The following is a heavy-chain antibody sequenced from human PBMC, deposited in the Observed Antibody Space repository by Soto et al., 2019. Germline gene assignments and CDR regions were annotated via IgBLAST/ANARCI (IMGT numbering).Heavy chain of an antibody. D-gene: IGHD3-3*01. CDR1: GYTFTSYG. CDR2: ISAYNGNT. J-gene: IGHJ6*02. CDR3: AREFREWSFIPHYYYYYGMDV. Sequence: ASVKVSCKASGYTFTSYGISWVRQAPGQGLEWMGWISAYNGNTNYAQKLQGRVTMTTDTSTSTAYMELRSLRSDDTAVYYCAREFREWSFIPHYYYYYGMDVWGQGTTVTVSS. V-gene: IGHV1-18*01.